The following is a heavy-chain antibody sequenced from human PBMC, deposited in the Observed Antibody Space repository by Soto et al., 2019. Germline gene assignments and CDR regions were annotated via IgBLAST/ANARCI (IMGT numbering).Heavy chain of an antibody. CDR2: IKHAGSET. J-gene: IGHJ4*02. D-gene: IGHD3-3*01. CDR3: ARDRGYYAIWSGLDY. Sequence: GGSLRLSCAASGFTFSTYWMSWVRQAPGKGLEWVANIKHAGSETYYVDSVKGRFTISRDNAKSSLYLQMNSLRAEDTAVYYCARDRGYYAIWSGLDYWGQGTLVTVSS. CDR1: GFTFSTYW. V-gene: IGHV3-7*01.